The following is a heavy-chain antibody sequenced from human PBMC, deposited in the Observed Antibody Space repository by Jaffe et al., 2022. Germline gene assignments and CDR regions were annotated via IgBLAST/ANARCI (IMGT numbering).Heavy chain of an antibody. CDR3: AKDMEAVAGTMAFDI. CDR1: GFTFDDYA. J-gene: IGHJ3*02. CDR2: ISWNSGSI. V-gene: IGHV3-9*01. Sequence: EVQLVESGGGLVQPGRSLRLSCAASGFTFDDYAMHWVRQAPGKGLEWVSGISWNSGSIGYADSVKGRFTISRDNAKNSLYLQMNSLRAEDTALYYCAKDMEAVAGTMAFDIWGQGTMVTVSS. D-gene: IGHD6-19*01.